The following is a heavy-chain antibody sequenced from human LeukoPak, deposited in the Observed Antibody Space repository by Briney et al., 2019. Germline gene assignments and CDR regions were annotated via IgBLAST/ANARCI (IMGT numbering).Heavy chain of an antibody. CDR2: IYYSGST. D-gene: IGHD2-15*01. V-gene: IGHV4-30-2*01. CDR1: GGSISSGGYY. J-gene: IGHJ4*02. Sequence: SETLSLTCTVSGGSISSGGYYWSWIRQPPGKGLEWIGYIYYSGSTYYNPSLKSRVTISVDTSKNQFSLKLSSVTAADTAVYYCARDRIGEVDYWGQGTLVTVSS. CDR3: ARDRIGEVDY.